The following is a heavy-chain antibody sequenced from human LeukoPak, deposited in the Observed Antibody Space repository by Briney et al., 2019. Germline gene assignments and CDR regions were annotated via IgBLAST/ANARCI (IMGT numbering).Heavy chain of an antibody. CDR2: IILLFGIA. V-gene: IGHV1-69*10. CDR3: ARDERDTAMDPGTIDI. J-gene: IGHJ3*02. Sequence: SVKVSCKSSGDTFSSYGISWGRDAPGQGLEWMGGIILLFGIANSAQKLQGRVTITADKSTSTAYMVLSSLRSEDAAVYYCARDERDTAMDPGTIDIWGQGTMVTVSS. D-gene: IGHD5-18*01. CDR1: GDTFSSYG.